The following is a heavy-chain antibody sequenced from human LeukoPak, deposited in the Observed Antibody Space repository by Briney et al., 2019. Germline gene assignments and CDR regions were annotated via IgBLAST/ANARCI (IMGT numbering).Heavy chain of an antibody. CDR1: VYIFYTYS. CDR3: AKDGSYDGDFYMDV. Sequence: GGSLRLSCAASVYIFYTYSMNGVRQSPGEGLEWVSSISCSSSYIYSADSVKGRFTLSRDNTKNTLYLQMKRLRAEDTAVYYCAKDGSYDGDFYMDVWGKGTTATVSS. CDR2: ISCSSSYI. V-gene: IGHV3-21*04. D-gene: IGHD3-3*01. J-gene: IGHJ6*03.